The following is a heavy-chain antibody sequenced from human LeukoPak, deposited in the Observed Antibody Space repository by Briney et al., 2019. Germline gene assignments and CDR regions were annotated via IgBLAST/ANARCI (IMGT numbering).Heavy chain of an antibody. J-gene: IGHJ4*02. CDR1: GFTFSDYY. Sequence: PGGSLRLSCAASGFTFSDYYMSWIRQAPGKGLEWISYISSSSSYTNYADSVNGRFTISRDNAKNSLYLQMNSLRAEDTAVYYCARDRDYYDSSGYSPFDYWGQGTLVTVSS. D-gene: IGHD3-22*01. V-gene: IGHV3-11*05. CDR2: ISSSSSYT. CDR3: ARDRDYYDSSGYSPFDY.